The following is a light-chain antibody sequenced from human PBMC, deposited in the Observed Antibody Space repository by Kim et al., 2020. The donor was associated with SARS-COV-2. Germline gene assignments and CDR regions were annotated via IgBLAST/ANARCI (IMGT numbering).Light chain of an antibody. Sequence: NNVSSFQHDPGDPPQLFIHSRTQRPPGVPDRFSSAKTGATASPPISGVQPEEEADYYCCAPDDSVTRGVFGGGTQLTVL. CDR3: CAPDDSVTRGV. V-gene: IGLV1-44*01. J-gene: IGLJ3*02. CDR2: SRT. CDR1: NN.